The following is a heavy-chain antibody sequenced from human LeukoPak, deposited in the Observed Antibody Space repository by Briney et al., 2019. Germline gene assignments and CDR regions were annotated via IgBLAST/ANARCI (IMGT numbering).Heavy chain of an antibody. CDR1: GFTFDDYA. J-gene: IGHJ4*02. D-gene: IGHD4-23*01. CDR3: AKDKEVGLRWGFDY. CDR2: ISWNSGSI. Sequence: KTGGSLRLSCAASGFTFDDYAMHWVRQAPGKGLEWVSGISWNSGSIGYADSVKGRFTISRDNAKNSLYLQMNSLRAEDTALYYCAKDKEVGLRWGFDYWGQGTLVTVSS. V-gene: IGHV3-9*01.